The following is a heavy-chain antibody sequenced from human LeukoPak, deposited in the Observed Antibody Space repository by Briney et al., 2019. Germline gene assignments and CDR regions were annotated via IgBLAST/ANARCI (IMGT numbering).Heavy chain of an antibody. CDR1: GDSVSNNNAA. CDR2: TYYRSKWYN. CDR3: ARQPDDYGDPRVFDY. D-gene: IGHD4-17*01. Sequence: SQTLSLTCAISGDSVSNNNAAWNWIRQSPSRGLEWLGRTYYRSKWYNDYAASVKSRITINPDTSKNQFSLKLSSVTAADTAVYYCARQPDDYGDPRVFDYWGQGTLVTVSS. J-gene: IGHJ4*02. V-gene: IGHV6-1*01.